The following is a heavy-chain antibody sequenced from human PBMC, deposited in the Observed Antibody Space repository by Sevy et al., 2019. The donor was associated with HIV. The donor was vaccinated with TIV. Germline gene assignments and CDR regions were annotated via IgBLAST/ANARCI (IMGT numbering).Heavy chain of an antibody. Sequence: GGSLRVSCAASGFTFSSYAMSWVRQAPGKGLEWVSAISGSGGSTYYADSVKGRFTISRDNSKNTLYLQMNSLRAEDTAVYYCANPYYYGSGSLGGKGYRGQGTLVTVSS. D-gene: IGHD3-10*01. J-gene: IGHJ4*02. CDR1: GFTFSSYA. CDR2: ISGSGGST. CDR3: ANPYYYGSGSLGGKGY. V-gene: IGHV3-23*01.